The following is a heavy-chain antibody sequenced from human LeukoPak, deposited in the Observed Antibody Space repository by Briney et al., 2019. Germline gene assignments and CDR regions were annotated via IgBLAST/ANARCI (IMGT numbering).Heavy chain of an antibody. Sequence: PGGTLRLSCAASGFTFSSYGMSWVRQAPGKGLEWVSGINWNGGSTGYADSVKGRFTISRDNAKNSLYLQMNSLRAEDTALYYCARAVTIFGVVIRNYYYYYMDVWGKGTTVTVSS. CDR2: INWNGGST. CDR3: ARAVTIFGVVIRNYYYYYMDV. CDR1: GFTFSSYG. D-gene: IGHD3-3*01. V-gene: IGHV3-20*04. J-gene: IGHJ6*03.